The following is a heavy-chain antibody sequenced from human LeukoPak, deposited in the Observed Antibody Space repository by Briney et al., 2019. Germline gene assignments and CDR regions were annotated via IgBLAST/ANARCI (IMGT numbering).Heavy chain of an antibody. J-gene: IGHJ4*02. CDR2: MSGSGGSAT. CDR1: GITLSSFA. CDR3: AKDHYDILTGHLGDE. D-gene: IGHD3-9*01. V-gene: IGHV3-23*01. Sequence: GSLRLSCEASGITLSSFAMSWARQAPGGGLEWVSGMSGSGGSATYYADSVKGRFTISRDNSKNTLYLQMNSLRAEDTAVYYCAKDHYDILTGHLGDEWGQGTLVIVSS.